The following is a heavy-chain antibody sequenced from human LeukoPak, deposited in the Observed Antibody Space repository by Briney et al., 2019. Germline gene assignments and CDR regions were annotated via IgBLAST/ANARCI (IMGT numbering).Heavy chain of an antibody. D-gene: IGHD6-13*01. Sequence: QPGGSLRLSCAASGFTFSTCGMNWVRQAPGKGLEWVSGITGSGGTYYADSVKGHFSISRDNSKNTMYLQMNSLRTEDTAVYYCARDGYGMSAAGTAFDSWGQGTLVTVSS. V-gene: IGHV3-23*01. CDR2: ITGSGGT. J-gene: IGHJ4*02. CDR3: ARDGYGMSAAGTAFDS. CDR1: GFTFSTCG.